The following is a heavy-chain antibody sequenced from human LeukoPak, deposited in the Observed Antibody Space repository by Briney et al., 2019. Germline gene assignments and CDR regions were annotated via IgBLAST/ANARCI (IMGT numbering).Heavy chain of an antibody. CDR2: IDPYSGGT. Sequence: ASVKVSCKASGYSFTGFYMHWLRQAPGPGLEWMGRIDPYSGGTNFAPKFQGRVSMTRDTSVTTAHMELNSLTSDDTAVYYCAKAGGSSWYSFDYWGQGTLVSVSS. D-gene: IGHD6-13*01. J-gene: IGHJ4*02. CDR1: GYSFTGFY. V-gene: IGHV1-2*06. CDR3: AKAGGSSWYSFDY.